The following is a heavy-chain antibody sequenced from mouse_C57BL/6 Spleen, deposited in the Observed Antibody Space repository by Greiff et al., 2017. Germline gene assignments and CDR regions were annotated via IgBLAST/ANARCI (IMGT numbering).Heavy chain of an antibody. V-gene: IGHV14-4*01. CDR3: TSSVDYGPPY. D-gene: IGHD1-1*02. CDR2: IDPENGDT. Sequence: EVQLQESGAELVRPGASVKLSCTASGFNIKDDYMHWVKQRPEHGLEWIGWIDPENGDTEYASKFQGKATIAADTSSNTAYLQLSRLTSEDTAVYYCTSSVDYGPPYWGQGTSVTVSS. J-gene: IGHJ4*01. CDR1: GFNIKDDY.